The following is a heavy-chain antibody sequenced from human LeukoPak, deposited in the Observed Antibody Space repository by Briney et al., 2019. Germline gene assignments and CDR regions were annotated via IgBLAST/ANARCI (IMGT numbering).Heavy chain of an antibody. V-gene: IGHV4-59*08. CDR3: ARHSPTARGAFDI. CDR2: IYYTGSI. CDR1: GGSISGYY. D-gene: IGHD5-18*01. J-gene: IGHJ3*02. Sequence: SETLSLTCTVSGGSISGYYWSWIRQPPGKGLEWIGYIYYTGSINCNPSLKSRVTISVDTSKNQFSLNLTSVTAAETAVYYCARHSPTARGAFDIWDQGTMVTVSS.